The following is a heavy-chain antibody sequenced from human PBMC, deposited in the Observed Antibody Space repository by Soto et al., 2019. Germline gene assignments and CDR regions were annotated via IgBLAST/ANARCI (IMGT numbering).Heavy chain of an antibody. CDR3: ARETPYCTSTSCSASYYYGMDV. CDR2: ISNSGST. CDR1: GSSVSSYY. J-gene: IGHJ6*02. D-gene: IGHD2-2*01. V-gene: IGHV4-59*02. Sequence: SETLSLTSTVSGSSVSSYYWSWIRQPPGKGLEWIGYISNSGSTNYNPSLRSRVTISVDTSKNQFSLKMTSVTAADTAVYYCARETPYCTSTSCSASYYYGMDVWGQGTTVTVSS.